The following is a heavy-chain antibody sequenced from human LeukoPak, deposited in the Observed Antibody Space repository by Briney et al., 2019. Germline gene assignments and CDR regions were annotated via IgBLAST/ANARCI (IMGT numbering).Heavy chain of an antibody. CDR2: INHSGST. D-gene: IGHD3-22*01. CDR3: ARAKYYYDSSGYCDY. Sequence: SETLSLTCAVYGGSFSGYYWGWIRQPPGKGLEWIGEINHSGSTNYNPSLKSRVTISVDTSKNQFSLKLSSVTAADTAVYCCARAKYYYDSSGYCDYWGQGTLVTVSS. J-gene: IGHJ4*02. V-gene: IGHV4-34*01. CDR1: GGSFSGYY.